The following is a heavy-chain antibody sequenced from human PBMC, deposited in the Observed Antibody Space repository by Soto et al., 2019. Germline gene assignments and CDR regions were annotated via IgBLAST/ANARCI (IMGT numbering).Heavy chain of an antibody. Sequence: EVQLLESGGGLVQPGGSLRLSCAVSGFTFNSHAMSWVSQAPGKGLECVSTISGSDGSTNYADSVKGRFTISRDKSKSTLYLQITSLTADDTAVYYCAKDLQFSGWLSAQTFDYWGQGTQVTVSS. CDR1: GFTFNSHA. CDR2: ISGSDGST. CDR3: AKDLQFSGWLSAQTFDY. D-gene: IGHD6-19*01. J-gene: IGHJ4*02. V-gene: IGHV3-23*01.